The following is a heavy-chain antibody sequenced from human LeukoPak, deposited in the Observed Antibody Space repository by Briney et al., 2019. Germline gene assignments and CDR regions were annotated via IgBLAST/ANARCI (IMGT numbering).Heavy chain of an antibody. V-gene: IGHV3-53*01. D-gene: IGHD3-10*01. CDR2: IYSGGIT. J-gene: IGHJ4*02. CDR1: GFTVSSDY. CDR3: TSGSRSAF. Sequence: GGSLRLSCAASGFTVSSDYMSWVRQAPGKGLEWVSVIYSGGITYYADSVKGRFTISRDNSKNTLYLQMNSLRAEDTAVYYCTSGSRSAFWGQGTLVTVSS.